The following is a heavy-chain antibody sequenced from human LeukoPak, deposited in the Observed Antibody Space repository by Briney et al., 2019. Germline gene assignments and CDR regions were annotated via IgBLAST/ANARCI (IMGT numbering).Heavy chain of an antibody. D-gene: IGHD3-22*01. J-gene: IGHJ4*02. CDR1: GFSLSTSGVG. Sequence: ESGPTLVNPTQTLTLTCTFSGFSLSTSGVGVGWIRQPPGKALEWLALIYWNDDKRYSPSLKSRLTITKDTSKNQVVLTMTNMDPVDAATYYCAHNGVYYYDSSGYYGGSYFDYWGQGTLVTVSS. V-gene: IGHV2-5*01. CDR3: AHNGVYYYDSSGYYGGSYFDY. CDR2: IYWNDDK.